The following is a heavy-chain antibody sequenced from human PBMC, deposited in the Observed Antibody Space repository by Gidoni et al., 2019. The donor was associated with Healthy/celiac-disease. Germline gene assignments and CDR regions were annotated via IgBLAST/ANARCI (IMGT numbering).Heavy chain of an antibody. V-gene: IGHV4-59*01. Sequence: EWIGYIYYSGSTNYNPSLKSRVTISVDTSKNQFSLKLSSVTAADTAVYYCAREKGSGTFDYWGQGTLVTVSS. D-gene: IGHD3-10*01. CDR3: AREKGSGTFDY. J-gene: IGHJ4*02. CDR2: IYYSGST.